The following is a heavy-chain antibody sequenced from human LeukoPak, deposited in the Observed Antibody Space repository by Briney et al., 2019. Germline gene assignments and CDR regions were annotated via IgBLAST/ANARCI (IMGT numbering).Heavy chain of an antibody. D-gene: IGHD3-3*01. J-gene: IGHJ6*03. Sequence: GGSLRLSCAASGFTFDDYAMHWVRQAPGKGLGWVSLISGDGGSTYYADSVKGRFTISRDNSKNSLYLQMNSLRTEDTALYYCAKGTYYDFWSGYYYYYYYMDVWGKGTTVTVSS. CDR3: AKGTYYDFWSGYYYYYYYMDV. V-gene: IGHV3-43*02. CDR2: ISGDGGST. CDR1: GFTFDDYA.